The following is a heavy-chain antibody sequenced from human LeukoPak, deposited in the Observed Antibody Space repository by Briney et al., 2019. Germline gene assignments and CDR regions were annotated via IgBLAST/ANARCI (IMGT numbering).Heavy chain of an antibody. CDR2: IYYSGST. D-gene: IGHD3-22*01. J-gene: IGHJ3*02. Sequence: MTSETLSLTCTVSGGSISSYYWSWIRQPPGKGLEWIGYIYYSGSTNYNPSLKSRVTISVDTSKNQFSLKLSSVTAADTAVYYCARDKSSGYYYRAFDIWGQGTMVTVSS. CDR1: GGSISSYY. CDR3: ARDKSSGYYYRAFDI. V-gene: IGHV4-59*08.